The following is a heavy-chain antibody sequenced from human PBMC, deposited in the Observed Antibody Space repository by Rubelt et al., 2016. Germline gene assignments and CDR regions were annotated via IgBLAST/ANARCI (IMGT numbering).Heavy chain of an antibody. J-gene: IGHJ4*02. Sequence: GFTLNNYWMHWVRQAPGKGLVWVSEIKYDGSATNYADSVKGRFTISRDNSKNTLYLQMNSLREEDTAVYYCARERGSSSSFDYWGQGTLVTVSS. D-gene: IGHD6-13*01. CDR1: GFTLNNYW. CDR3: ARERGSSSSFDY. V-gene: IGHV3-74*01. CDR2: IKYDGSAT.